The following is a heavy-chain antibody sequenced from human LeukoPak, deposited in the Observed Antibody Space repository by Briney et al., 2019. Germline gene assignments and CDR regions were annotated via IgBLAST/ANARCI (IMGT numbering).Heavy chain of an antibody. Sequence: GGSLRLSCAAAGFTFRDSWMHWVRQAPGKGLEWVANINQDGSHKYNVDSVEGRFITSRNTAKNSVHLQMNSLRAEDTAVYYCARDRGFTSYDYWGQGILVTVST. CDR1: GFTFRDSW. CDR2: INQDGSHK. J-gene: IGHJ4*02. D-gene: IGHD5-12*01. V-gene: IGHV3-7*01. CDR3: ARDRGFTSYDY.